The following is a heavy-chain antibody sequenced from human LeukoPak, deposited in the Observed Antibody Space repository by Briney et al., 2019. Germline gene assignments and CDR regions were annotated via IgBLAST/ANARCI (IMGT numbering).Heavy chain of an antibody. V-gene: IGHV1-24*01. Sequence: PGGSLRLSCAASGFTFSDYYMSWIRQAPGKGLEWMGGFDPEDGETIYAQKFQGRVTMTEDTSTDTAYMELSSLRSEDTAVYYCATGRDEGGEAHYYGMDVWGQGTTVTVSS. D-gene: IGHD2-21*01. CDR2: FDPEDGET. CDR1: GFTFSDYY. J-gene: IGHJ6*02. CDR3: ATGRDEGGEAHYYGMDV.